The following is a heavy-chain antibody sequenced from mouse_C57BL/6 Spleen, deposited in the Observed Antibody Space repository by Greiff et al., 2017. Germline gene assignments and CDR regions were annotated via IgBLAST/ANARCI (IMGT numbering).Heavy chain of an antibody. CDR2: INPNNGGT. CDR3: ARSPHITTVHFDY. V-gene: IGHV1-26*01. CDR1: GYTFTDYY. D-gene: IGHD1-1*01. J-gene: IGHJ2*01. Sequence: EVQLQQSGPELVKPGASVKISCKASGYTFTDYYMNWVKQSHGKSLEWIGDINPNNGGTSYNQKFKGKATLTVDKSSSTAYMELRSLTSEDSAVYYCARSPHITTVHFDYWGQGTTLTVSS.